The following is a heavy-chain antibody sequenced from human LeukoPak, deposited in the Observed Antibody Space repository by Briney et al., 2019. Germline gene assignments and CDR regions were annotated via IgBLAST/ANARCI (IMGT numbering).Heavy chain of an antibody. CDR1: GFTFSSYA. CDR3: AKDRSYSGFEPLDY. V-gene: IGHV3-23*01. D-gene: IGHD5-12*01. J-gene: IGHJ4*02. CDR2: ISGSGGST. Sequence: GGSLRLSCAASGFTFSSYAMSWVRQAPGKGLEWVSAISGSGGSTYYADSVKGRFTISRDNSKNTLYLQMNSLRAEDTAMYYCAKDRSYSGFEPLDYWGQGTLVTVSS.